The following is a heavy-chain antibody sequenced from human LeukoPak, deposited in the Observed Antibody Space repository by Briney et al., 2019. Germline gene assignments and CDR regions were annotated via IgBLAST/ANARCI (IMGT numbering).Heavy chain of an antibody. CDR1: GGSISSYY. V-gene: IGHV4-59*01. J-gene: IGHJ4*02. D-gene: IGHD7-27*01. CDR3: ARANWGKFDY. Sequence: SETLSPTCTVSGGSISSYYWSWIRQPPGKGLEWIGYIYYSGSTNYNPSLKSRVTISVDTSKNQFSLKLSSVTAADTAVYYCARANWGKFDYWGQGTLVTVSS. CDR2: IYYSGST.